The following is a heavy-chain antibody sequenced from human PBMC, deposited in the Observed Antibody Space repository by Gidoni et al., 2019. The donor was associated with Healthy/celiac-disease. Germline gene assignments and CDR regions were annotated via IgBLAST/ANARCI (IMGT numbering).Heavy chain of an antibody. V-gene: IGHV3-30-3*01. CDR3: ARERTPRSAARKYNWFDP. J-gene: IGHJ5*02. CDR2: ISYDGSNK. CDR1: GFTFRSYA. D-gene: IGHD2-2*01. Sequence: QVQLVESGGGVVQPGRSLRLSCAASGFTFRSYAMHWVRQAPGKGLGWVAVISYDGSNKYYADSVKGRFTISRDNSKNTLYLQMNSLRAEDTAVYYCARERTPRSAARKYNWFDPWGQGTLVTVSS.